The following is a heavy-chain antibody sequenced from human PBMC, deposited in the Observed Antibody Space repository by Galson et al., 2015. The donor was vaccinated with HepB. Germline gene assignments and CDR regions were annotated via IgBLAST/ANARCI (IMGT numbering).Heavy chain of an antibody. J-gene: IGHJ4*02. CDR1: GFTFSSYS. CDR2: ISSSSSYI. CDR3: ASPYDSSGYFFDY. D-gene: IGHD3-22*01. V-gene: IGHV3-21*01. Sequence: SLRLSCAASGFTFSSYSMNWVRQAPGKGLEWVSSISSSSSYIYYADSVKGRFTISRDNAKNSLYLQMNSLRAEDTAVYYCASPYDSSGYFFDYWGQGTLVTVSS.